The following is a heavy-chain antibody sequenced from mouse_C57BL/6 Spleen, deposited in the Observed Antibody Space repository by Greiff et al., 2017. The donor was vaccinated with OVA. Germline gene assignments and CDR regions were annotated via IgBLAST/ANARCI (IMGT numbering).Heavy chain of an antibody. V-gene: IGHV1-82*01. D-gene: IGHD2-3*01. Sequence: VQLQQSGPELVKPGASVKISCKASGYAFSSSWMNWVQQRPGKGLEWIGRIYPGDGASNYTGKFKGKATLTADKSSSTAYMQRSSLTSEDSAVYFCARKGDDGSSWDYWGQGTTLTVSS. CDR2: IYPGDGAS. CDR3: ARKGDDGSSWDY. CDR1: GYAFSSSW. J-gene: IGHJ2*01.